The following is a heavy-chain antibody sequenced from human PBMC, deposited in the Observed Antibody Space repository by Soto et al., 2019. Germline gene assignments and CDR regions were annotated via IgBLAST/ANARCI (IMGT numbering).Heavy chain of an antibody. CDR2: FYPSGKT. D-gene: IGHD3-16*01. Sequence: SETLSLTCTVSGGSISSYYWCWTRQPAGKGLEWIGRFYPSGKTNYNPSLQSRLTMSAGTSRNQFSLNLTSVTAADTAVYYCARCGLDYGMDVWGQGTTVTVSS. J-gene: IGHJ6*02. CDR3: ARCGLDYGMDV. V-gene: IGHV4-4*07. CDR1: GGSISSYY.